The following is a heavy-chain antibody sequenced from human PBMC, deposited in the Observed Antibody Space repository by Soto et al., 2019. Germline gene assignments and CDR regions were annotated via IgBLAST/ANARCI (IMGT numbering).Heavy chain of an antibody. J-gene: IGHJ4*02. D-gene: IGHD3-16*01. CDR1: GFTFSNYA. V-gene: IGHV3-23*01. CDR3: AEAYFVWSIAQPYYFDY. CDR2: ISGRGGRS. Sequence: EVQLLDSGGGLVQPGGSLRLSCAASGFTFSNYAMTWVRQGPGKGLEWVSGISGRGGRSYYADSVKGRFSITRESSNSTLYLKRNGLRAEDRAVYYCAEAYFVWSIAQPYYFDYWGQGTLVAVSS.